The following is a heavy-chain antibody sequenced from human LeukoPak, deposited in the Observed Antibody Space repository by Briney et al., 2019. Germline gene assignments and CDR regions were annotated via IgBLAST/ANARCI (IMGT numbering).Heavy chain of an antibody. J-gene: IGHJ4*02. CDR3: ARSGPTYGSGSYVHVY. CDR2: ISSSSSTI. Sequence: PGGSLRLSCAASGFTFSTYSMNWVRQAPGKGLEWVSSISSSSSTIYYADSVKGRFTISRDNAKTSLYLQMNSLRAEDTAVYYCARSGPTYGSGSYVHVYWGQGTLVTVSS. CDR1: GFTFSTYS. V-gene: IGHV3-48*01. D-gene: IGHD3-10*01.